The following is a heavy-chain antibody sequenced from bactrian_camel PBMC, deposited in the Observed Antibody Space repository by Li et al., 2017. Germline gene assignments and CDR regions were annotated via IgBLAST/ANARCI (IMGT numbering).Heavy chain of an antibody. J-gene: IGHJ6*01. D-gene: IGHD2*01. CDR3: ATGIGIGGGSWIPGLQALGF. V-gene: IGHV3S25*01. Sequence: QLVESGGGSVQAGGSLRLSCAASGFTFSSYWMYGVRQAPGKGLEWVSAISGGGSNTYYADSVTGRFTISRDNTKNTVYLQMNSLNPEHTAVYYRATGIGIGGGSWIPGLQALGFWGQGTQVTVS. CDR2: ISGGGSNT. CDR1: GFTFSSYW.